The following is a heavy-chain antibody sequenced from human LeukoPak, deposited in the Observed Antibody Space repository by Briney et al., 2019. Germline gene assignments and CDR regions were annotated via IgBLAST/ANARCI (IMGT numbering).Heavy chain of an antibody. D-gene: IGHD7-27*01. Sequence: ASVKVSCKPSGYTFSGFYIHWVRQAPGQGLEWMGWISPNSGGTDYAQRFQGRVTMTRDTSISTAYMELSSLRSDDTAVYYCAIQPWGSGNNWYFDLWGRGTLVTVSS. J-gene: IGHJ2*01. V-gene: IGHV1-2*02. CDR2: ISPNSGGT. CDR1: GYTFSGFY. CDR3: AIQPWGSGNNWYFDL.